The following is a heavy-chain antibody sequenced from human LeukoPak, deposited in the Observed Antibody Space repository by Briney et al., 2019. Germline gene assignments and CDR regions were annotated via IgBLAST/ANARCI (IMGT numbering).Heavy chain of an antibody. CDR2: IIPIFGTA. V-gene: IGHV1-69*13. D-gene: IGHD3-3*01. J-gene: IGHJ4*02. Sequence: GASVKVSCKASGGTFSSYAISWVRQAPGRGLEWMGGIIPIFGTANYAQKFQGRVTITADESTSTAYMELRSLRSDDTAVYYCARDSDDFWSGYYGYWGQGTLVTVSS. CDR3: ARDSDDFWSGYYGY. CDR1: GGTFSSYA.